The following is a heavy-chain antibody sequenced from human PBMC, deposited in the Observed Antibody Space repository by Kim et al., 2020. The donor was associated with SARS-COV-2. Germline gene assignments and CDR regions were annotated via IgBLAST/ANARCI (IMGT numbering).Heavy chain of an antibody. Sequence: GGSLRLSCAASGFTFSDYYMSWIRQAPGKGLEWVSYISSSGSTIYYADSVKGRFTISRDNAKNSLYLQMNSLRAEYTAVYYCARVVRFGELSAPMYYFDYWGQGTLVTVSS. D-gene: IGHD3-10*01. CDR3: ARVVRFGELSAPMYYFDY. CDR1: GFTFSDYY. J-gene: IGHJ4*02. V-gene: IGHV3-11*04. CDR2: ISSSGSTI.